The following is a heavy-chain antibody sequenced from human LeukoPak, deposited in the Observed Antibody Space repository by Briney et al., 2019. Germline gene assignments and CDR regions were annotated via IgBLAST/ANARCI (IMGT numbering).Heavy chain of an antibody. J-gene: IGHJ4*02. CDR3: ARAGQSDY. CDR2: ISGGSRTI. Sequence: GGSLRLACAASGFTFSDYYMNWIRQAPGKGLEWVSSISGGSRTINYADSVKGRFTTSRDNAKNSLFLQVNSLRAEDTAVYYCARAGQSDYWGQGTLVTVSS. V-gene: IGHV3-11*01. CDR1: GFTFSDYY.